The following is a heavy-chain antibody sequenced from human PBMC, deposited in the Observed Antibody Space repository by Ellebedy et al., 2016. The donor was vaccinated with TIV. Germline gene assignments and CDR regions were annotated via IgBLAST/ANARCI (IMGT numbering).Heavy chain of an antibody. D-gene: IGHD3-9*01. Sequence: MPSETLSLTCTVSRVSITDPTYYWAWLRQPPGKGLDWLGTIFHSGTTYKSPALSSRGSISVDPSRNQFSLDLKSVTAADTAVYYCARHLRYSDWRILDLWGPGILVAVSS. CDR3: ARHLRYSDWRILDL. J-gene: IGHJ5*02. CDR2: IFHSGTT. V-gene: IGHV4-39*01. CDR1: RVSITDPTYY.